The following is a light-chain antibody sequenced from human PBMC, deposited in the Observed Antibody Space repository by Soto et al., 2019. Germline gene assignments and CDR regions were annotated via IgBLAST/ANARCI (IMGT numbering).Light chain of an antibody. J-gene: IGKJ4*01. CDR2: AAS. V-gene: IGKV1-9*01. CDR1: QGIRSN. Sequence: IQLTQSPSSLSASVGDRVTITFLASQGIRSNLDWYQKKKGKAPNXXIYAASTLQSGVPSRLRGSGYGTDLTITISSMKNEDFATYLCQQLNGYFFTFGGGTKVDIK. CDR3: QQLNGYFFT.